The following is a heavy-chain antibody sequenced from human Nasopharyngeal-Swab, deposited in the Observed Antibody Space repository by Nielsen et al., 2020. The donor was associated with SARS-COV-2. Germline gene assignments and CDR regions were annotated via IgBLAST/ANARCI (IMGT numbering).Heavy chain of an antibody. CDR1: GYTFTSYA. Sequence: ASVKVSCKASGYTFTSYATNWVRQAPGQGLEWTGWINTNTGNPTYAQGFTGRFVFSLDTSVSTAYLQISSLKAEDTAVYYCARARGQPHNYYYYGMDVWGQGTTVTVSS. CDR2: INTNTGNP. J-gene: IGHJ6*02. V-gene: IGHV7-4-1*02. CDR3: ARARGQPHNYYYYGMDV.